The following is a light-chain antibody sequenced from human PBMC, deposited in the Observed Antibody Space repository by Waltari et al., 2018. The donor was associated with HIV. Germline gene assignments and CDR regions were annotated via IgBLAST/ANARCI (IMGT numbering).Light chain of an antibody. CDR3: CAYAGSSAS. V-gene: IGLV2-23*02. CDR1: SSDVGSDNL. Sequence: QSALTQPASVSGSPGRSITISCTGTSSDVGSDNLVACYQHHPGKAPKLMFYEVSKRPSGDSNRFSGSKSSNTASLTISGGQAEDEADYYCCAYAGSSASFGGGTKLTVL. J-gene: IGLJ3*02. CDR2: EVS.